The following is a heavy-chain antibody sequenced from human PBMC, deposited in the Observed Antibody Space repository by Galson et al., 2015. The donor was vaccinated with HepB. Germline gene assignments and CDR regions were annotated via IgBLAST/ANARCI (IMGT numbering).Heavy chain of an antibody. V-gene: IGHV3-53*04. D-gene: IGHD3-10*01. J-gene: IGHJ4*02. CDR2: IYSGDRT. Sequence: SLRLSCAASGFTVSSNYMSWVRKAPGKGLEWVSVIYSGDRTYYADSVKGRFTISRHNSKNTLYLQMNSLRTEDTAVYYCARDRWGSGRIYWGQGTLVTVSS. CDR3: ARDRWGSGRIY. CDR1: GFTVSSNY.